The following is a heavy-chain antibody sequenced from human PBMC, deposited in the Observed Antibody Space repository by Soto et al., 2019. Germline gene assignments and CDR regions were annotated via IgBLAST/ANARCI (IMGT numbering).Heavy chain of an antibody. CDR1: GAAMGSIGSTYW. V-gene: IGHV4-4*02. Sequence: SENLSNSCAVSGAAMGSIGSTYWWNWVRQPPGKGLEWIGEVFHTGTANYNPSLMNRVIISVDKSKNQFSLKLNSVTAADTAVYYCGDPPAGYWGQGTLVTVS. J-gene: IGHJ4*02. CDR3: GDPPAGY. CDR2: VFHTGTA.